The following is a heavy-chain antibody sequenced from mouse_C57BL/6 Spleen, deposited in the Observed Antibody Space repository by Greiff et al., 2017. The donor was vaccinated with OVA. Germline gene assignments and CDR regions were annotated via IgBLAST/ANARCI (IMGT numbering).Heavy chain of an antibody. CDR1: GYTFTSYW. CDR2: IDPSDSYT. J-gene: IGHJ1*03. D-gene: IGHD1-1*01. Sequence: VQLQQPGAELVQPGASVKLSCKASGYTFTSYWMQWVKQRPGQGLEWIGEIDPSDSYTNYNQKFKGKATLTVDTSSSTAYMQLSSLTSEDSAVYSCARYPYYYGSSSWYFDVWGTGTTVTVSS. V-gene: IGHV1-50*01. CDR3: ARYPYYYGSSSWYFDV.